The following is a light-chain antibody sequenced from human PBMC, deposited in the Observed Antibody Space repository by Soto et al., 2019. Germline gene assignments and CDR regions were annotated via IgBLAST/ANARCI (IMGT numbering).Light chain of an antibody. J-gene: IGKJ5*01. V-gene: IGKV1-39*01. CDR1: QSISSY. CDR3: QQSYSTTIT. Sequence: DIQMTQSPSSLSASVGDRVTITCRASQSISSYLNWYHQKPGKAPKLLIYAASSLQSGVPSRFSGSGSGTDFTLTISSLQPEDFATYYCQQSYSTTITFGQGTRRENK. CDR2: AAS.